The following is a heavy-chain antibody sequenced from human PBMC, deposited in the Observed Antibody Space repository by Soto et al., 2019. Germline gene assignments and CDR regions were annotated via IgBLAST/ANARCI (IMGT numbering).Heavy chain of an antibody. D-gene: IGHD7-27*01. CDR2: IWYDGNNK. V-gene: IGHV3-33*01. CDR1: GFTFSSFG. J-gene: IGHJ6*02. CDR3: ARDLSGVPGNYGMDV. Sequence: QVQLVESGGGVVQPGRSLRLSCAASGFTFSSFGMHWVRQAPGKGLEWVAVIWYDGNNKYYADSVKGRFTISRDNSKNTLXXXXXXXRAEDTAVYYCARDLSGVPGNYGMDVWGQGTTVTVSS.